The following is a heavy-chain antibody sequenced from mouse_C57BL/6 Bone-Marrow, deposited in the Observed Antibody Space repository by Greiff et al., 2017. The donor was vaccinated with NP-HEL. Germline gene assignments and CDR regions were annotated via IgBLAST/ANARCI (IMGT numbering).Heavy chain of an antibody. V-gene: IGHV1-64*01. CDR2: IHPNSGRT. D-gene: IGHD1-1*01. CDR1: GYTFTSYW. CDR3: ARFPYYYGSAWFAY. J-gene: IGHJ3*01. Sequence: QVQLQQPGAELVKPGASVKLSCKASGYTFTSYWMHWVQQRPGQGLAWIGMIHPNSGRTNYHEQFKSKATLTVDKSSSTAYMQLSSLTSEDSAVYYGARFPYYYGSAWFAYGGQGTLVTVSA.